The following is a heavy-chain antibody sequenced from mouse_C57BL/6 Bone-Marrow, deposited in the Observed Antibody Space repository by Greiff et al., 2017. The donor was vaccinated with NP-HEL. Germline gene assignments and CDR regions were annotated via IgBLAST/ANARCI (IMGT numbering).Heavy chain of an antibody. CDR1: GFNIKDDY. CDR3: TTVGSSPYAMDY. V-gene: IGHV14-4*01. CDR2: IDPENGDT. J-gene: IGHJ4*01. Sequence: VQLQQSGAELVRPGASVKLSCTVSGFNIKDDYMHWVKQRPEQGLEWIGWIDPENGDTEYASKFQGKATITADTSSNTAYLPLSSLTSEYTAVYYCTTVGSSPYAMDYWGQGTSVTVSS. D-gene: IGHD1-1*01.